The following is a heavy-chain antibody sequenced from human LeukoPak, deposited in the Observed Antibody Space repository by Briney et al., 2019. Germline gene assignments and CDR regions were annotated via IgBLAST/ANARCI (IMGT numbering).Heavy chain of an antibody. CDR1: GFIFRNNW. CDR3: ARGRSMDF. Sequence: GGSLRLSCAAAGFIFRNNWMTWVRQAPGKGLEWVANIKHDSSEKYSMDSVKGRFTISRDNAKMILYLQMDSLRAEDTAVYFCARGRSMDFWGQGTLVTVSS. V-gene: IGHV3-7*04. CDR2: IKHDSSEK. J-gene: IGHJ4*02. D-gene: IGHD2-2*01.